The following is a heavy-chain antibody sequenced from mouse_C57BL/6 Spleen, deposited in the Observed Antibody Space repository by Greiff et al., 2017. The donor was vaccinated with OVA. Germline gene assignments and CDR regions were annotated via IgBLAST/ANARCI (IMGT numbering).Heavy chain of an antibody. V-gene: IGHV1-69*01. CDR1: GYTFTSYW. CDR3: ARWGDYDGENGFDY. J-gene: IGHJ2*01. D-gene: IGHD2-4*01. CDR2: IDPYDSYT. Sequence: VQLQQPGAELVMPGASVKLSCKASGYTFTSYWMHWVKQRPGQGLEWIGEIDPYDSYTNYNQKFKGKSTLTVDKSSSTAYMQLSSLTSEDSAVYYCARWGDYDGENGFDYWGQGTTLTVSS.